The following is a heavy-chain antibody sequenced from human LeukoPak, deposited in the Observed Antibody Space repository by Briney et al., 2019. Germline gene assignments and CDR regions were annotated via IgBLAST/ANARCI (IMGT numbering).Heavy chain of an antibody. V-gene: IGHV4-39*01. CDR2: IYYSGST. J-gene: IGHJ6*03. D-gene: IGHD5-18*01. CDR1: GGSISSSSYY. Sequence: SETLSLTCTVSGGSISSSSYYWGWIRQPPGKGLEWIGSIYYSGSTYYNSSLKSRVTISVDTSKNQFSLKLSSVTAADTAVYYCARSQLDRQLWVGYYYYMDVWGKGTTVTVSS. CDR3: ARSQLDRQLWVGYYYYMDV.